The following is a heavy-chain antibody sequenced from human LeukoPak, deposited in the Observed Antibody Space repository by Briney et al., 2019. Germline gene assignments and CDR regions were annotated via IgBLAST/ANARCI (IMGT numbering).Heavy chain of an antibody. V-gene: IGHV3-23*01. CDR2: ISGSGGSI. D-gene: IGHD3-22*01. J-gene: IGHJ4*02. CDR3: AKWTINYYDSSTYYGDY. CDR1: GFTFSNFA. Sequence: SGRSLRLSCAASGFTFSNFAMSWVRQAPGKGLEWVSSISGSGGSIYYADSVEGRFTISRGNSKNTLYLQMNSLRAEDTAVYYCAKWTINYYDSSTYYGDYWGQGTLVTVSS.